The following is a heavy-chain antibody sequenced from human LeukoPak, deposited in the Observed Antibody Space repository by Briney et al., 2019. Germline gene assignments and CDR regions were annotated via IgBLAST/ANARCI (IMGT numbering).Heavy chain of an antibody. CDR2: MPQDGSNE. D-gene: IGHD6-19*01. Sequence: PGRSLRLSCAVSGISVSSYAVHWVRQAPGKGLEWVAVMPQDGSNEHYAGSVKGRFTISRDMSKHTVFLLMNSLRGEDTAVYYCARAGSSGSYYMYYGMDVWGQGTTVVVSS. CDR1: GISVSSYA. J-gene: IGHJ6*02. V-gene: IGHV3-30*04. CDR3: ARAGSSGSYYMYYGMDV.